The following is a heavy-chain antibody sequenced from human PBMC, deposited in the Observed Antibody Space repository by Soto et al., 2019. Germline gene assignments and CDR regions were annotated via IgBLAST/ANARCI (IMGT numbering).Heavy chain of an antibody. V-gene: IGHV1-18*01. J-gene: IGHJ3*02. CDR2: ISAYNGNT. D-gene: IGHD6-13*01. Sequence: ASVKVSCKASGYTFTSYGISWVRQAPGQGLEWMGWISAYNGNTNYAQKLQGRVTMTTDTSTSTAYMELRSLRSDDTAVYYCARVGAYSSPLLLHDEAFDIWGQGTMVTVSS. CDR1: GYTFTSYG. CDR3: ARVGAYSSPLLLHDEAFDI.